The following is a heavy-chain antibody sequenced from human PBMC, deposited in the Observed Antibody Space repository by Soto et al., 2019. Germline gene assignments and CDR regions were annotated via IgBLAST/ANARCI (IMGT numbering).Heavy chain of an antibody. D-gene: IGHD1-1*01. J-gene: IGHJ4*02. CDR1: EFTFSNYA. CDR2: ISDNGGTT. CDR3: AKDLRWPNDDY. Sequence: GGSLRLSCAASEFTFSNYAMSWVRQAPGKGLEWVSSISDNGGTTYYADSVKGRFTISRDNSKNTIYLQMNSLRAEDTALYYCAKDLRWPNDDYWGQGTLVTVSS. V-gene: IGHV3-23*01.